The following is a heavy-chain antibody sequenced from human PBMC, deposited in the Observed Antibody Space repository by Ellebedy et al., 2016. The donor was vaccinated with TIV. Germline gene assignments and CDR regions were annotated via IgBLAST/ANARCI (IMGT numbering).Heavy chain of an antibody. D-gene: IGHD3-10*01. CDR1: GFTFSNYA. Sequence: GGSLRLSCAASGFTFSNYAMSWVRRSPGKGLDWVSLISGSGEYTYYADSVKGRLTISRDNSMDTLYLQMNSLKVEDTATYYCANVGGSGTYYNGYWGQGTLVTVSS. CDR3: ANVGGSGTYYNGY. V-gene: IGHV3-23*01. J-gene: IGHJ4*02. CDR2: ISGSGEYT.